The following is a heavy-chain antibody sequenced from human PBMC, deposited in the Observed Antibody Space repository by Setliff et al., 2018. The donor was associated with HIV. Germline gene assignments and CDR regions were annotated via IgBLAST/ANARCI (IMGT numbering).Heavy chain of an antibody. Sequence: PSETLSLTCAVSGDSISGSYYWAWIRQPPGKGLEWIANIYTNGYTNYNPSLKSRVTISVDTSRDQFSLQLTSVTAADTAVYYCARGFGSTWSNLDYYSGMDVWGQGTTVTVSS. CDR3: ARGFGSTWSNLDYYSGMDV. D-gene: IGHD6-6*01. J-gene: IGHJ6*02. CDR1: GDSISGSYY. V-gene: IGHV4-38-2*01. CDR2: IYTNGYT.